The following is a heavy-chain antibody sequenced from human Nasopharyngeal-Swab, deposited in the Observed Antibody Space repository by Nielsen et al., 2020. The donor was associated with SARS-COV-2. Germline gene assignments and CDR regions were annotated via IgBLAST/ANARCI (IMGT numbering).Heavy chain of an antibody. J-gene: IGHJ6*02. CDR3: AREGVGAYYYYYHVDV. CDR1: GFTFSSYA. CDR2: ISGSGGSI. D-gene: IGHD1-26*01. V-gene: IGHV3-23*01. Sequence: GESLKISCAASGFTFSSYAMSWVRQAPGKGLEWVSAISGSGGSIYYADSVKGRFTISRDNAKNSLYLQMSSLRAEDTAVYYCAREGVGAYYYYYHVDVWGQGTMVTVSS.